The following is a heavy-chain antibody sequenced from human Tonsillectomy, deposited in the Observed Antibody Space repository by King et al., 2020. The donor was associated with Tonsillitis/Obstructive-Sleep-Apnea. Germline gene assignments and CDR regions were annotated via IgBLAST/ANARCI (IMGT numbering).Heavy chain of an antibody. CDR2: IYYSGST. CDR3: ARLGDYDAFDI. CDR1: GGSISDSIYY. Sequence: QLQESGPGLVKPSETLSLTCTVSGGSISDSIYYRGWIRQPPGKGLEWIGSIYYSGSTYYNPSLKSRVTISVDTSKNQFSLNLSSVTAADTAVYYYARLGDYDAFDIWGQGTMVTVSS. J-gene: IGHJ3*02. D-gene: IGHD2-21*01. V-gene: IGHV4-39*01.